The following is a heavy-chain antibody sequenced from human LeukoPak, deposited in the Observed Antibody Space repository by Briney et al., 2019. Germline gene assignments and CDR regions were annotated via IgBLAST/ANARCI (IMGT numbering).Heavy chain of an antibody. CDR2: ISYDGSNK. J-gene: IGHJ4*02. V-gene: IGHV3-30*03. Sequence: TGGSLRLSCAASGFTFSSYGMHWVRQAPGKGLEWVAVISYDGSNKYYADSVKGRFTISRDNSKNTLYLQMNSLRAEDTAVYYCATVYCSGDGCYSVGLDYWGQGTLVTVSS. D-gene: IGHD2-15*01. CDR3: ATVYCSGDGCYSVGLDY. CDR1: GFTFSSYG.